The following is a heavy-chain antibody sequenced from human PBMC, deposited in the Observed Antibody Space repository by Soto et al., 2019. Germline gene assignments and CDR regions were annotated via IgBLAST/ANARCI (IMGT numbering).Heavy chain of an antibody. Sequence: EASVKVSCKASGYTFTSYGISCVRQAPGQGLEWMGWISAYNGNTNYAQKLQGRVTMTTDTSTSTAYMELRSLRSDDTAVYYCARVENTMVRGVLGYWGQGTLVTVSS. V-gene: IGHV1-18*01. CDR1: GYTFTSYG. CDR3: ARVENTMVRGVLGY. D-gene: IGHD3-10*01. CDR2: ISAYNGNT. J-gene: IGHJ4*02.